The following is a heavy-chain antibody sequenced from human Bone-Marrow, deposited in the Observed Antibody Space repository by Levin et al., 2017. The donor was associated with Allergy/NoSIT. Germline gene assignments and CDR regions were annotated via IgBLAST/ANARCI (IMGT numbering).Heavy chain of an antibody. V-gene: IGHV4-39*07. J-gene: IGHJ6*02. CDR1: GGSITTSNYY. CDR2: IHYTGNT. Sequence: SQTLSLTCTVSGGSITTSNYYWGWVRQSPGEGLEWIGNIHYTGNTYYNPSLRNRVTISVDTSKNQFSLKLIFLTPADSAVYFCARDPPSYYDFWRGSRPKDVWGQGITVTVSS. CDR3: ARDPPSYYDFWRGSRPKDV. D-gene: IGHD3-3*01.